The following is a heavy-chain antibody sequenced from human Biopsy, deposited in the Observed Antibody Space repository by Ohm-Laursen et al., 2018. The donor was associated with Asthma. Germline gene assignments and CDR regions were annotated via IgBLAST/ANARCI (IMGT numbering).Heavy chain of an antibody. J-gene: IGHJ5*02. D-gene: IGHD4-11*01. CDR1: GYTFIGYH. CDR3: ARVLTTEEGDTWFDP. Sequence: SVKVSCKTSGYTFIGYHIHWVRQAPGQGLEWMGGIIPMFGTTKYTQKFQARVSITADEATSTVYMELSSLRSEDTAVYYCARVLTTEEGDTWFDPWGQGTLVTVSS. CDR2: IIPMFGTT. V-gene: IGHV1-69*13.